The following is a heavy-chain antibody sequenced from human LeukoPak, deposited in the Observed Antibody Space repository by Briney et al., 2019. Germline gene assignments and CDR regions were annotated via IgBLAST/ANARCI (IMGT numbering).Heavy chain of an antibody. CDR1: GFTFSSTW. Sequence: GRSLRLSCAASGFTFSSTWMSWVRQAAGMELEWVANIKEDGSEIEYADSAKGRFTISRDNTKNSLYLQMNSLRAEDTAVYYCVRDVVGGRLDLWGQGTLVTVSS. CDR2: IKEDGSEI. J-gene: IGHJ5*02. CDR3: VRDVVGGRLDL. V-gene: IGHV3-7*01. D-gene: IGHD4-23*01.